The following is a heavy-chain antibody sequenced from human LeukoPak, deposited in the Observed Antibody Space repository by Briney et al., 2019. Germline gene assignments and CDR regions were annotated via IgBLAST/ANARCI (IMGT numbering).Heavy chain of an antibody. V-gene: IGHV3-30*04. J-gene: IGHJ4*02. Sequence: GGSLRLSCAASGFTFTTYAMHWVRQAPGKGLEWMAVISYDGSNKHYADSVKGRFTITRDNSKNTLYLQMNSLRAADTAVYYCAKAKSHFWSALDYWGQGTLVTVSS. CDR1: GFTFTTYA. CDR2: ISYDGSNK. CDR3: AKAKSHFWSALDY. D-gene: IGHD3-3*02.